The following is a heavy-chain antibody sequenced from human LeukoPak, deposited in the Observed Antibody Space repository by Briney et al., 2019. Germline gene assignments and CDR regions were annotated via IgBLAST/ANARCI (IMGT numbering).Heavy chain of an antibody. V-gene: IGHV3-74*01. CDR2: INSDGSST. CDR3: ARAYYYGSGSYYAQNWFDP. CDR1: GFTFSSYW. J-gene: IGHJ5*02. Sequence: GGSLRLSCAASGFTFSSYWMHWVRHAPGKGLVWVSRINSDGSSTSYADSVKGRFTISRDNAKNTLYLQMSSLRAEDTAVYYCARAYYYGSGSYYAQNWFDPWGQGTLVTVSS. D-gene: IGHD3-10*01.